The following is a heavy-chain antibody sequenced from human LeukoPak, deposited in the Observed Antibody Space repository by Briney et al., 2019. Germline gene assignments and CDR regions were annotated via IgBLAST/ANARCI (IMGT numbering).Heavy chain of an antibody. V-gene: IGHV3-9*01. Sequence: AGRSLRLSCAASGFTFDDYAMHWVRHAPGKGLEWVSGISWNSGSIGYADSVKGRFTISRDNAKNSLYLQMNSLRAEDTALYYCAKAEMGATTEFDYWGQGTLVTVSS. CDR3: AKAEMGATTEFDY. D-gene: IGHD1-26*01. J-gene: IGHJ4*02. CDR2: ISWNSGSI. CDR1: GFTFDDYA.